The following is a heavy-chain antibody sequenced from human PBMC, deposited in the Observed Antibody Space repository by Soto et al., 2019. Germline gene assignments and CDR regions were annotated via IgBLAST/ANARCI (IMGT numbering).Heavy chain of an antibody. CDR3: ARAHRLSSSCPFDP. V-gene: IGHV1-69*01. D-gene: IGHD6-13*01. Sequence: SVKVSCEASGDSFIDYTINGGRQAPGQGLEWMGGIIPIFGSPHSAQNFQGRVTVTADESTGTVYMELINLTSADTAVYYCARAHRLSSSCPFDPWGQGTQVTVSS. CDR1: GDSFIDYT. J-gene: IGHJ5*02. CDR2: IIPIFGSP.